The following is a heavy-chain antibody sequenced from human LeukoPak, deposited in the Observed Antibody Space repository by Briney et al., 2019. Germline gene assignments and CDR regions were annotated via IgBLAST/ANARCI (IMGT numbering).Heavy chain of an antibody. Sequence: SETLSLTCAVYGGSFSGYYWSWIRQPPGKGLEWIGEINHSGSTNYNPSLKSRVSISVDTSKNQFSLKLSSVTAADTAVYYCAGYDSSGYRGFDYWGQGTLVTVSS. CDR1: GGSFSGYY. CDR3: AGYDSSGYRGFDY. J-gene: IGHJ4*02. D-gene: IGHD3-22*01. V-gene: IGHV4-34*01. CDR2: INHSGST.